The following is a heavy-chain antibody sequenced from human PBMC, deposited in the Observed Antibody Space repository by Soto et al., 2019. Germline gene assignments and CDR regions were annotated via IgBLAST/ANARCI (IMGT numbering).Heavy chain of an antibody. J-gene: IGHJ4*02. CDR2: INHSGST. V-gene: IGHV4-34*01. D-gene: IGHD6-13*01. CDR3: ARGPSIAAAGRALDY. Sequence: SETLSLTCAVYGGSFSGYYWSWIRQPPGKGLEWIGEINHSGSTNYNPSLKSRVTISVDTSKNQFSLKLSSVTAADTAVYYCARGPSIAAAGRALDYWGQGTLVTVSS. CDR1: GGSFSGYY.